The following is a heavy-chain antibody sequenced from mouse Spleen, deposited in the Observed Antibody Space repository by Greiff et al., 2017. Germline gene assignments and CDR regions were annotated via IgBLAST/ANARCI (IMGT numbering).Heavy chain of an antibody. Sequence: VQLQQPGAELAKPGASVKLSCKASGYTFTSYWMHWVKQRPGQGLEWIGYINPSSGYTKYNQKFKDKATLTADKSSSTAYMQLSSLTYEDSAVYYCARGWLLGYYAMDYWGQGTSVTVSS. V-gene: IGHV1-7*01. CDR1: GYTFTSYW. CDR3: ARGWLLGYYAMDY. D-gene: IGHD2-3*01. CDR2: INPSSGYT. J-gene: IGHJ4*01.